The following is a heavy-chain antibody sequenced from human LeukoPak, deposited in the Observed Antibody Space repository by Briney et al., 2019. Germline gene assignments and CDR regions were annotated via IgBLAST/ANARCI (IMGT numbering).Heavy chain of an antibody. Sequence: SETLSLTCTVSGGSISNYYWSWVRQPPGKGLGWIGYIYYRGSTNYNPSFKSRVTISVDTSKNQFPLKLSSVAAADAAVYCCARDTGATKDYWGQGTLVTVSS. CDR1: GGSISNYY. V-gene: IGHV4-59*01. J-gene: IGHJ4*02. CDR2: IYYRGST. CDR3: ARDTGATKDY. D-gene: IGHD1-26*01.